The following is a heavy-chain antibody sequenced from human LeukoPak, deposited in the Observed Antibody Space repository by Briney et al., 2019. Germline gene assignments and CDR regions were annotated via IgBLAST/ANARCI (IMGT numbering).Heavy chain of an antibody. V-gene: IGHV4-39*01. Sequence: SETLSLTCTVSGGSISSSSYYWGWIRQPPGKGLEWIGSIYYSGSTYYNPSLKSRVTISVDTSKNQFSLKLSSVTAADTAVYYCARGLQLWFPTLGYWGQGTLVTVSS. CDR1: GGSISSSSYY. J-gene: IGHJ4*02. CDR3: ARGLQLWFPTLGY. D-gene: IGHD5-18*01. CDR2: IYYSGST.